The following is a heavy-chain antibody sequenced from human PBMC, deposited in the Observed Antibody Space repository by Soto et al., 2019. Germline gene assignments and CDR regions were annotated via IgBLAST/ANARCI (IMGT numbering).Heavy chain of an antibody. D-gene: IGHD3-22*01. CDR3: TKSWLFEKNWFDP. CDR1: GFSFTTYG. CDR2: ISSTGLYT. V-gene: IGHV3-23*01. J-gene: IGHJ5*02. Sequence: GGSLRLSCAASGFSFTTYGMSWVRQAPGKGLEWVSDISSTGLYTYLADSVKGRFTISRDNSKNTLYLQMNSLRVDDTAVYFCTKSWLFEKNWFDPWGKGTLVTVS.